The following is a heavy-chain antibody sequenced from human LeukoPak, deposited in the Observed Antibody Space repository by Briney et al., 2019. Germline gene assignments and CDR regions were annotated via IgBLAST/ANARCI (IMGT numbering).Heavy chain of an antibody. D-gene: IGHD1-1*01. Sequence: PGGSLRLSCAASGFTFSSYSMNWVRQAPGKGLEWVSSISSSSSYIYYADSVKGRFTISRDNAKNSLYLQMNSLRAEDTAVYYCARSAGTFTLTTIKGIYYMDVWGKGTTVTVSS. CDR2: ISSSSSYI. CDR1: GFTFSSYS. CDR3: ARSAGTFTLTTIKGIYYMDV. J-gene: IGHJ6*03. V-gene: IGHV3-21*01.